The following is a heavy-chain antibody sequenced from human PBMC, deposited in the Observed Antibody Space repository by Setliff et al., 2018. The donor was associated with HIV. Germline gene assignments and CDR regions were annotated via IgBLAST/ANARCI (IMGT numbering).Heavy chain of an antibody. J-gene: IGHJ6*04. CDR3: ARSGSGWPHYQYHHTDV. V-gene: IGHV1-2*02. CDR2: VNPKNSGT. D-gene: IGHD6-19*01. Sequence: ASVKVSCKASGYTFNDHYIYWVRQAPGQGLEWMGWVNPKNSGTNYAQKFQARVTLTTDSSIDTAYMELNSLTSEDTAIYYCARSGSGWPHYQYHHTDVWGKGTTVTVSS. CDR1: GYTFNDHY.